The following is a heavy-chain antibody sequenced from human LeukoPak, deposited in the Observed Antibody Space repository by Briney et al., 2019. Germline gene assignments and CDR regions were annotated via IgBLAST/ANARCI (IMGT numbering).Heavy chain of an antibody. CDR3: ARGGTTVTPGLLWFDP. J-gene: IGHJ5*02. CDR1: GDSISSYY. CDR2: IYYSGST. V-gene: IGHV4-59*01. D-gene: IGHD4-17*01. Sequence: SSETLSLTCTVSGDSISSYYWSWIRQPPGKGLEWIGYIYYSGSTKYNPSLKSRVTISVDTSKNQFSLKLSSVTAADTAVYYCARGGTTVTPGLLWFDPWGQGTLVTVSS.